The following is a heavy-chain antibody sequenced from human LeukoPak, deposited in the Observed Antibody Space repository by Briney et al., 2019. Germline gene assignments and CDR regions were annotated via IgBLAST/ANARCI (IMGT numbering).Heavy chain of an antibody. D-gene: IGHD6-6*01. CDR2: INPNSGAT. V-gene: IGHV1-2*02. CDR3: ARVKYSSSRWAHFDY. J-gene: IGHJ4*02. CDR1: GYTFTGYY. Sequence: GASVKVSCKASGYTFTGYYMHWVRQAPGQGLEWMGWINPNSGATNYAQKFQGRVTMTRDTSISTAYMELSRLRSDDTAVYYCARVKYSSSRWAHFDYWGQGTLVTVSS.